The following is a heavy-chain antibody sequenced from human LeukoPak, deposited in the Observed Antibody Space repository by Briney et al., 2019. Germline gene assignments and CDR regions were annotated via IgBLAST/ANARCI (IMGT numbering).Heavy chain of an antibody. CDR3: ARISSSADAFDI. CDR2: IYYSGST. J-gene: IGHJ3*02. CDR1: GGSISSYY. V-gene: IGHV4-59*01. Sequence: SETLSLTCAVSGGSISSYYWSWIRQPPGKGLEWIGYIYYSGSTNYNPSLKSRVTISVDTSKNQFSLKLSSVTAADTAVYYCARISSSADAFDIWGQGTMVTVSS. D-gene: IGHD2/OR15-2a*01.